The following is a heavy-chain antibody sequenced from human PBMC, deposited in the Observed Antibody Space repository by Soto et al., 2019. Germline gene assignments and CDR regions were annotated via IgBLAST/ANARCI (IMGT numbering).Heavy chain of an antibody. D-gene: IGHD2-8*01. Sequence: QVQLQESGPGLVKPSETLSLTCTVSGGSISSYYWSWIRQPPGKGLEWIGYIYYSGSTNYNPSLKSRVTISVDTSKNQFSLKLSSVTAADTAVYYCARGRVLGKSTESVYYFDYWGQGTLVTVSS. J-gene: IGHJ4*02. V-gene: IGHV4-59*01. CDR3: ARGRVLGKSTESVYYFDY. CDR1: GGSISSYY. CDR2: IYYSGST.